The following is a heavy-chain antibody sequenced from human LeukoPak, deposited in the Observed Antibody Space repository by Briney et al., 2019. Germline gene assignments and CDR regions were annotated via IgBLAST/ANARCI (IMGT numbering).Heavy chain of an antibody. Sequence: ASVKVSCKASGGTFSSYAISWVRQAPGQGLEWMGGIIPIFGTANYAQKFQGRVTITADKSTSTAYMELSSLRSEDTAVYYCARARETHIVVVTALDYWGQGTLVTVSS. J-gene: IGHJ4*02. D-gene: IGHD2-21*02. V-gene: IGHV1-69*06. CDR1: GGTFSSYA. CDR3: ARARETHIVVVTALDY. CDR2: IIPIFGTA.